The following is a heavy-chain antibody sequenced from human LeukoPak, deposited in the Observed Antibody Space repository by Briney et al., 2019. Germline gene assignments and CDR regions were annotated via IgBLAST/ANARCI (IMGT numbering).Heavy chain of an antibody. D-gene: IGHD3-16*02. CDR1: GGSLISTTYS. Sequence: PSETLSLTCAVPGGSLISTTYSWGSIPQPPGKGLERTGSIYCSGSTYYNPSIKSRVNGSVDMCKNQFSLQLSSVTAADTAVYYCARAPRTLVWDMIIFGGVIVHGDACDFWGQGTMVTVSS. CDR3: ARAPRTLVWDMIIFGGVIVHGDACDF. V-gene: IGHV4-39*07. J-gene: IGHJ3*01. CDR2: IYCSGST.